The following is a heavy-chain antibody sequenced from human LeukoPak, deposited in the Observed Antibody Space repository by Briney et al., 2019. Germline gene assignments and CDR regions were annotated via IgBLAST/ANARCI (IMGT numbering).Heavy chain of an antibody. CDR1: GFTFSSYG. V-gene: IGHV3-30*03. CDR2: ISYDGSNK. J-gene: IGHJ6*02. D-gene: IGHD3-10*01. CDR3: ARDHVTMVRGVIMELLSYYYYGMDV. Sequence: GGSLRLSCAASGFTFSSYGMHWVRQAPGKGLEWVAVISYDGSNKYYADSVKGRFTISRDNSRNTLYLQMNSLRAEDTAVYYCARDHVTMVRGVIMELLSYYYYGMDVWAKGPRSPSP.